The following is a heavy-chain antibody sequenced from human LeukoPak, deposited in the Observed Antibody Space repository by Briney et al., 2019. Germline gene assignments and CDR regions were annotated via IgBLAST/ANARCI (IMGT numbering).Heavy chain of an antibody. CDR2: IYYSGST. Sequence: SETLSLSCTVSGGSISSYYWSWIRQPPGKGLEWIGYIYYSGSTNYNPSLKSRVTISVDTSKNQFSLKLRSVPAADTAVYCWARVSSFDYWGQGTLVTVSS. CDR3: ARVSSFDY. CDR1: GGSISSYY. V-gene: IGHV4-59*01. J-gene: IGHJ4*02. D-gene: IGHD6-13*01.